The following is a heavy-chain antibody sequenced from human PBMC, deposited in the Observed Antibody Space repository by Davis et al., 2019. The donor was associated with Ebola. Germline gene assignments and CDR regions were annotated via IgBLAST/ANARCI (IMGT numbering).Heavy chain of an antibody. CDR1: GGSFSDYS. V-gene: IGHV4-34*01. D-gene: IGHD2-2*01. Sequence: PSETLSLTCALYGGSFSDYSWSLIRQPPGKGLEWIGEIDHRGKTYYNPSLKSRVTISIDTSRNYFSLQLRFVTAADTAVYYCASPHQIRGKVCFDLWGQGILVTVSS. CDR2: IDHRGKT. CDR3: ASPHQIRGKVCFDL. J-gene: IGHJ4*02.